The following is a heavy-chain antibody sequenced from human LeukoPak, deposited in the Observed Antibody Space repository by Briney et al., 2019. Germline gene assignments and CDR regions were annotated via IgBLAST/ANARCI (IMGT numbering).Heavy chain of an antibody. J-gene: IGHJ4*02. CDR2: INHSGST. CDR1: GYSISSGYY. Sequence: SETLSLTCTVSGYSISSGYYWSWIRQPPGKGLEWIGEINHSGSTNYNPSLKSRVTISVDTSKNQSSLKLSSVTAADTAVYYCARPTTVTTKDFDYWGQGTLVTVSS. CDR3: ARPTTVTTKDFDY. V-gene: IGHV4-38-2*02. D-gene: IGHD4-17*01.